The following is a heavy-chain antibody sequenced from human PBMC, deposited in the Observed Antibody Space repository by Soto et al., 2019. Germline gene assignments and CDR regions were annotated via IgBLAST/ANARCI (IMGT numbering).Heavy chain of an antibody. D-gene: IGHD6-6*01. CDR2: IIPIFGTA. V-gene: IGHV1-69*13. J-gene: IGHJ6*02. Sequence: SVKVSCKASGGTFSSYAISWVRQAPGQGREWMGGIIPIFGTANYAQKFQGRVTITADESTSTAYMELSSLRSEDTAVYYCARDSEKQLVPHYYYYYGMDVWGQGXTVTVYS. CDR3: ARDSEKQLVPHYYYYYGMDV. CDR1: GGTFSSYA.